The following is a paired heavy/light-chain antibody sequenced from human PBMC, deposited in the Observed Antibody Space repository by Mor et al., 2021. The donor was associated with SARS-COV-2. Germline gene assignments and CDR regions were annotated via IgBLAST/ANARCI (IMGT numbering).Heavy chain of an antibody. J-gene: IGHJ4*02. D-gene: IGHD3-10*02. V-gene: IGHV3-15*01. CDR3: TVDHMLAEGF. CDR1: GITFSNGW. Sequence: EVQLVESGGGLVKPGGSLRLSCEASGITFSNGWMGWVRQAPGKGLEWVGHVKSKIGGETTDYAAPVKGRFTISRDDAKNTVYLQMNSLKTEDTAVYYCTVDHMLAEGFWGQGTVVTVSS. CDR2: VKSKIGGETT.
Light chain of an antibody. J-gene: IGKJ1*01. CDR3: QQSYSGPRT. CDR1: QSISNY. Sequence: DIQMTQSPSSLSASVGDRVSITCRASQSISNYLNWYQQKPGKAPKLLIYTASSLQGGVPSRFSGSGSGTDFTLTISSLQPEDFATYYCQQSYSGPRTFGQGTRVEI. V-gene: IGKV1-39*01. CDR2: TAS.